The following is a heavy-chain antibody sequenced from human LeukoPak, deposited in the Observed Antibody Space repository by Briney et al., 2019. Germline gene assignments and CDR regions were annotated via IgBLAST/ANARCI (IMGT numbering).Heavy chain of an antibody. D-gene: IGHD2/OR15-2a*01. Sequence: GGSLRLSCAASGFTLDDYGMSWVRQAPGKGLEWVSGINWNGGSTGYADSVKGRFTISRDNAKNSLYLQMNSLRAEDTALYYCARVDYFYYFDYWGQGTLVTVSS. CDR1: GFTLDDYG. J-gene: IGHJ4*02. CDR3: ARVDYFYYFDY. V-gene: IGHV3-20*04. CDR2: INWNGGST.